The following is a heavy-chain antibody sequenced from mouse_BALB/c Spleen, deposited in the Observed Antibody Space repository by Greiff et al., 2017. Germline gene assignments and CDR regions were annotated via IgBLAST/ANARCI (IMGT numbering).Heavy chain of an antibody. CDR1: GYTFTSYV. D-gene: IGHD1-1*01. V-gene: IGHV1-14*01. Sequence: VQLQQSGPELVKPGASVKMSCKASGYTFTSYVMHWVKQKPGQGLEWIGYINPYNGATSYNQNFKDKASLTVDKSSSTAYMELHSLTSEDSAVYYCARRGYYGSSLYYYAMDYWGQGTSVTVSS. J-gene: IGHJ4*01. CDR2: INPYNGAT. CDR3: ARRGYYGSSLYYYAMDY.